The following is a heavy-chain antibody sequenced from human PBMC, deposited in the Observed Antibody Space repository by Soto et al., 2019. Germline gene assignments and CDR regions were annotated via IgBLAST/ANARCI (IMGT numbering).Heavy chain of an antibody. CDR1: GGSISSSSYY. J-gene: IGHJ6*02. V-gene: IGHV4-39*01. CDR3: ARSGYYYYGMDV. D-gene: IGHD6-25*01. CDR2: IYYSGST. Sequence: SETLSLTCTVSGGSISSSSYYWGWIRQPPGKGLEWIGSIYYSGSTYYNPSLKSRVTISVDTSKNQFSLKLSSVTAADTAVYYCARSGYYYYGMDVWGQGTTVT.